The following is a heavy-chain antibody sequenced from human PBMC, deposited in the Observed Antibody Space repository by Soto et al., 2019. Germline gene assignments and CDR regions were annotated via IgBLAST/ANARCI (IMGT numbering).Heavy chain of an antibody. D-gene: IGHD6-19*01. CDR1: GFKFSDYY. V-gene: IGHV3-11*01. CDR2: ISSSGSTI. Sequence: QVQLLESGGALVKPGGSLRLSCGASGFKFSDYYMSWIRQAPGKGLEWVSYISSSGSTIHYAESVKGRFTISRHNDHNSLFLQMSSLNDEDTGVYFCARGGSESSAWYPWFDPWGQGTLVTVSS. CDR3: ARGGSESSAWYPWFDP. J-gene: IGHJ5*02.